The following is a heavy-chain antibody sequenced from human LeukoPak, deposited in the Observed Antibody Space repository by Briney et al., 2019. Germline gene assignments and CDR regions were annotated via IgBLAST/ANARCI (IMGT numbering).Heavy chain of an antibody. D-gene: IGHD2-15*01. J-gene: IGHJ6*03. CDR1: GGSISSYY. CDR2: IYTSGCT. CDR3: ARDAQLTRVVAATYYYYYYMDV. V-gene: IGHV4-4*07. Sequence: SETLSLTCTVSGGSISSYYWSWIRQPAGKGLEWIGRIYTSGCTNYNPSLKSRVTMSVDTSKNQFSLKLSSVTAADTAVYYCARDAQLTRVVAATYYYYYYMDVWGKGTTVTVSS.